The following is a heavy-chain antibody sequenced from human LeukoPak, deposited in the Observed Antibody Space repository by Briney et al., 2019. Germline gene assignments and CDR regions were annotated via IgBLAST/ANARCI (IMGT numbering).Heavy chain of an antibody. CDR2: ISYDGSNK. CDR1: GFTFSDYY. J-gene: IGHJ4*02. D-gene: IGHD4-17*01. Sequence: TGGSLRLSCAASGFTFSDYYMSWIRQAPGKGLEWVAVISYDGSNKYYADSVKGRFTISRDNSKNTLYLQMNSLRAEDTAVYYCARETGSAVGSTDFDYWGQGTLVTVSS. V-gene: IGHV3-30-3*01. CDR3: ARETGSAVGSTDFDY.